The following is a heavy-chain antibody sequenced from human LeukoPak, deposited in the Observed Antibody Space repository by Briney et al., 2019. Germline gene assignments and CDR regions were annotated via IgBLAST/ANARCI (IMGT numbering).Heavy chain of an antibody. CDR1: GGSISSSSYY. CDR3: ARSVSYYYDSSGYPFDY. Sequence: SETLSLTCTVSGGSISSSSYYWGWIRQPPGKGLEWIGCIYYSGSTYYNPSLKSRVTISVDTSKNQFSLKLSSVTAADTAVYYCARSVSYYYDSSGYPFDYWGQGTLVTVSS. V-gene: IGHV4-39*07. D-gene: IGHD3-22*01. CDR2: IYYSGST. J-gene: IGHJ4*02.